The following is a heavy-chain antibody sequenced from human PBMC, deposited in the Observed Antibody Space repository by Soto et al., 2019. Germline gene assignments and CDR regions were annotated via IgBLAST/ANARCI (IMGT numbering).Heavy chain of an antibody. D-gene: IGHD3-9*01. CDR1: DDFISSYY. CDR3: ARADYEILTGSYAMDV. J-gene: IGHJ6*02. V-gene: IGHV4-4*07. CDR2: VSTNGAT. Sequence: SETLSLTCTVSDDFISSYYWNWIRQPAGKGLEWIGRVSTNGATNYNPSLESPVTMSVDTSKNQFSLKLTSVTAADTAVYFCARADYEILTGSYAMDVWGQGTTVTVSS.